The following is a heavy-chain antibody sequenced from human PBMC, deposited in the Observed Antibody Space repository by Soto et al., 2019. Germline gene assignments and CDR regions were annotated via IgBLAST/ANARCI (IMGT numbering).Heavy chain of an antibody. D-gene: IGHD6-6*01. CDR1: GGTFSSYA. V-gene: IGHV1-69*01. CDR2: IIPIFGTA. CDR3: ARGYSSSSGRSFDI. J-gene: IGHJ3*02. Sequence: QVQLVQSGAEVKKPGSSVKVSCKASGGTFSSYAISWVRQAPGTGLEWMGGIIPIFGTANDAQKFRGRVTITADESTSTAYMDLSSLRSEDTAVYYCARGYSSSSGRSFDIGGRGTIVTFSS.